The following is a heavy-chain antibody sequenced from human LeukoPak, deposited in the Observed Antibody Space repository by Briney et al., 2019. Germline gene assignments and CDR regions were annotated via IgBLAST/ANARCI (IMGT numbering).Heavy chain of an antibody. V-gene: IGHV3-11*06. J-gene: IGHJ4*02. Sequence: GGSLRLSCAASGFTFSDYYMSWIRQAPGKGLEWVSYISSSSSYTNYADSVKGRFTISRDNAKNSLYLQMNSLRAEDTAVYYCAKDEYDSSGYYYGPYYFDYWGQGTLVTVSS. CDR2: ISSSSSYT. CDR1: GFTFSDYY. D-gene: IGHD3-22*01. CDR3: AKDEYDSSGYYYGPYYFDY.